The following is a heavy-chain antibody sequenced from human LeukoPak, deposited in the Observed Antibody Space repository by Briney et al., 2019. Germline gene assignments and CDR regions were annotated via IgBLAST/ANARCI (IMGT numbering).Heavy chain of an antibody. Sequence: PSETLSLTCAVSGYSISSGYYWGWIRHPPGKGLEWIGSMYNSGSTSSNPSLKSRFTISLDTSKNRLSLKLSSVSAADTAVYYCARSVAKTLGYCSSTSCYGLHAFDIWGQGTLVTVSS. CDR2: MYNSGST. CDR3: ARSVAKTLGYCSSTSCYGLHAFDI. CDR1: GYSISSGYY. J-gene: IGHJ3*02. V-gene: IGHV4-38-2*01. D-gene: IGHD2-2*01.